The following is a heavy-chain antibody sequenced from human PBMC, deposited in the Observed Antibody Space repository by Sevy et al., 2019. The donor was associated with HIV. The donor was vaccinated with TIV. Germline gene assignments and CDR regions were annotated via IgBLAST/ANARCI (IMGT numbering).Heavy chain of an antibody. Sequence: ASVKVSCKASGYTFTSYGISWVRQAPGQGLEWMGWICAYNGNTNYAQKLQGRVTMTTDTSTSTAYMELRSLRSDDTAVYYCARQATNPYYYDSSGYGNWFDPWGQGTLVTVSS. D-gene: IGHD3-22*01. CDR3: ARQATNPYYYDSSGYGNWFDP. V-gene: IGHV1-18*04. CDR1: GYTFTSYG. CDR2: ICAYNGNT. J-gene: IGHJ5*02.